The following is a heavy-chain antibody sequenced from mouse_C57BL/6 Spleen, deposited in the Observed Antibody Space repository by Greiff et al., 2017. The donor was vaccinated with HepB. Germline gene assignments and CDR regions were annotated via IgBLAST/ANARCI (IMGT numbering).Heavy chain of an antibody. V-gene: IGHV5-12*01. CDR2: ISNGGGST. CDR1: GFTFSDYY. J-gene: IGHJ1*03. CDR3: ARRGGYHWDFDV. Sequence: DVKLVESGGGLVQPGGSLKLSCAASGFTFSDYYMYWVSQTPEKRLEWVAYISNGGGSTYYPDTVKGRFTISRDNAKNTLYLQMSRLKSEDTAMYYCARRGGYHWDFDVWGTGTTVTVSS. D-gene: IGHD2-2*01.